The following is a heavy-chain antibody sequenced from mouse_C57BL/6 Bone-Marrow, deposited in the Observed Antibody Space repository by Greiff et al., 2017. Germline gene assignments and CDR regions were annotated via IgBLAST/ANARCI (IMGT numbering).Heavy chain of an antibody. CDR3: ASDGYPYYFDY. CDR1: GYTFTSYW. Sequence: QVQLQQPGAELVMPGASVKLSCKASGYTFTSYWMHWVKQRPGQGLEWIGEIDPSDSYTNYNQKFKVKSTLTVDKSSSTAYMQLSSLTSEYSAVSYCASDGYPYYFDYWGQGTTLTVSS. CDR2: IDPSDSYT. D-gene: IGHD2-3*01. V-gene: IGHV1-69*01. J-gene: IGHJ2*01.